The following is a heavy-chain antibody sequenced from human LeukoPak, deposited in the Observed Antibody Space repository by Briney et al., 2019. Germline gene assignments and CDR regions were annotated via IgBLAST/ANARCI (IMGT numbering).Heavy chain of an antibody. Sequence: ASVKVSCKASGYTFTDYYIYWVRRAPGQGLEWMGRINPNSGGTNYAQKFQGRVTMTRDTSISTVYMDLSRLTSDDTAVYYCARSSVGVAFDYWGQGTLVTVSS. CDR2: INPNSGGT. J-gene: IGHJ4*02. CDR1: GYTFTDYY. V-gene: IGHV1-2*06. D-gene: IGHD6-19*01. CDR3: ARSSVGVAFDY.